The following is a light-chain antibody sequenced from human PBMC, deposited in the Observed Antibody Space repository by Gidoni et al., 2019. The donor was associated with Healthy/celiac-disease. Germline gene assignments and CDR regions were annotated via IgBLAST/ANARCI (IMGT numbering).Light chain of an antibody. Sequence: DIVLTQSPDSLAVSLGEGATINCKSSQSVLYSSNNKHYLAWYQQKPGQPPKLLIYWASTLDSGVPDRFSGSGSGTDFTLTISSLQAEDVAVYYCQQYYSTPRTFGQGTKVEIK. J-gene: IGKJ1*01. V-gene: IGKV4-1*01. CDR2: WAS. CDR3: QQYYSTPRT. CDR1: QSVLYSSNNKHY.